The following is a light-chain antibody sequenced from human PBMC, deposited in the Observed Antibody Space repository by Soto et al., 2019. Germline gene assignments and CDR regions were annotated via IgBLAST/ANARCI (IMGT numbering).Light chain of an antibody. J-gene: IGKJ2*01. V-gene: IGKV1-5*03. Sequence: DIQMTQSPSTLSASVGDRVTITCRASQSSNNWLAWYQLKPWKAPKLLIYGACSLQSGVPSRFSGSGSGTEFTLTISSLQTDAFATYYCQHYNGYFGQGTKLELK. CDR1: QSSNNW. CDR3: QHYNGY. CDR2: GAC.